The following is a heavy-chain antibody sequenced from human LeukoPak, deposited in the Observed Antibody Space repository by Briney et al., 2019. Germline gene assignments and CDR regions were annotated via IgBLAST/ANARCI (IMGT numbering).Heavy chain of an antibody. CDR3: ASADGYKIDY. Sequence: KPSETLSLTCTVSGDSISGSSYYWGWIRQPPGKGLEWIGNIYYGGSTYYNPSLKSRDSISVDTSNNQFSLKVSSVTAADTAVYYCASADGYKIDYWGQGTLVTVSS. CDR1: GDSISGSSYY. V-gene: IGHV4-39*01. J-gene: IGHJ4*02. CDR2: IYYGGST. D-gene: IGHD5-24*01.